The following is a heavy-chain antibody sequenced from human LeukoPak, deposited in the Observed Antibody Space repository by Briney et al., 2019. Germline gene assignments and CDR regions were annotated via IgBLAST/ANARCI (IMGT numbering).Heavy chain of an antibody. CDR3: ARPRIMRIPRQNWFDP. Sequence: ASVKVSCKASGYTFTSYDIDWVRQATGQGLEWMGWMNPNSGNTGYAQKFQGRVTMTRNTSISTAYMELSSLRSEDTAVYYCARPRIMRIPRQNWFDPWGQGTLATVSS. CDR1: GYTFTSYD. J-gene: IGHJ5*02. CDR2: MNPNSGNT. D-gene: IGHD3-16*01. V-gene: IGHV1-8*01.